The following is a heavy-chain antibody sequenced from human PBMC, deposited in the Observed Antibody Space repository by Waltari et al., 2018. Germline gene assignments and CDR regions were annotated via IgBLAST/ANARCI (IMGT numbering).Heavy chain of an antibody. D-gene: IGHD2-15*01. CDR3: ARDRGSGLFLDS. CDR1: GDSMSTSYW. CDR2: VHFSGKT. V-gene: IGHV4-4*02. Sequence: QLQLQESGPGLVQPSGTLSLTCAVSGDSMSTSYWWSWVRQVPGKGLEWIGQVHFSGKTNYNPSFASRVTVSLDAYNKQFSLKVTSATAADTAVYYCARDRGSGLFLDSWGPGTLVTVSP. J-gene: IGHJ4*02.